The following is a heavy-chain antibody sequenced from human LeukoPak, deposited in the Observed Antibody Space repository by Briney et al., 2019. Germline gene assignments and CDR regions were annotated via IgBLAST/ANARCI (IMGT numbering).Heavy chain of an antibody. CDR3: ARDQQWVVIYYYYMDV. CDR2: INADGSEK. D-gene: IGHD3-22*01. CDR1: GFTFNNYW. J-gene: IGHJ6*03. V-gene: IGHV3-7*01. Sequence: GGSLRLSCAASGFTFNNYWMSWVRQTPGKGLEWVANINADGSEKYYVDSVKGRFTISRDNAKNSLYLQMNSLRAEDTALYYCARDQQWVVIYYYYMDVWGKGTTVTVSS.